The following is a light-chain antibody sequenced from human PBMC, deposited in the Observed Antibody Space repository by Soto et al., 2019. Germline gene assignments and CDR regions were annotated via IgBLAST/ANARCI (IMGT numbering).Light chain of an antibody. CDR3: QHAKSFPVT. Sequence: DIQMTQSPSSLSASVGDRVTITCRASQGITNYLNWYQLKPGKAPELLIYAASSLQSGVPSRFSGSGSGTDFTLTITSLQSEDFATYYCQHAKSFPVTFGQGTRLEI. CDR2: AAS. J-gene: IGKJ5*01. V-gene: IGKV1-12*01. CDR1: QGITNY.